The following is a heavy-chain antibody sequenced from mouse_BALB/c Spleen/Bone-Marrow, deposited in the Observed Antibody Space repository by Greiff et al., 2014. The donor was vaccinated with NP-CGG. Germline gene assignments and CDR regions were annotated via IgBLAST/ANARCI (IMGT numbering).Heavy chain of an antibody. CDR3: ASYRYGWYFDV. Sequence: EVQGVESGAELVKPWASVKLSCTASGFNIKDTYLHWVKQRPEQGLDWIGRIDPAIFTKYDPKFQGKATITADTSSNTAYLHLSSLTSEDTAVYYCASYRYGWYFDVWGAGTTVTVSS. D-gene: IGHD2-14*01. CDR1: GFNIKDTY. V-gene: IGHV14-3*02. CDR2: IDPAIFT. J-gene: IGHJ1*01.